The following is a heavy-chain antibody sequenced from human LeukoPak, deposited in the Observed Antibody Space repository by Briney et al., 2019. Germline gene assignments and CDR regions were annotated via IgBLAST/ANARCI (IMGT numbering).Heavy chain of an antibody. Sequence: ASVKVSCKASGYTFSSYDINWVRQAAGRGLEWMGWMNPNSGNTGYAQKLQGRVTMTRNTSITTAYMELSSLRFEDTAVYYCARGPYRRLDYWGQGTLVTVSS. CDR1: GYTFSSYD. V-gene: IGHV1-8*01. CDR3: ARGPYRRLDY. D-gene: IGHD3-16*02. CDR2: MNPNSGNT. J-gene: IGHJ4*02.